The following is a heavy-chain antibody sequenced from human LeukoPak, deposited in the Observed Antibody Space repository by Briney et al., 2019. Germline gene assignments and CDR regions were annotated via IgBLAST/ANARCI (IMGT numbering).Heavy chain of an antibody. V-gene: IGHV1-69*01. CDR2: IIPIFGTA. CDR1: GGTFSSYA. Sequence: SVKVSCKASGGTFSSYAISWVRQAPGQGLEWMGGIIPIFGTANYAQKFQGRVTITADESTSTAYMELSSLRSEDTAVYYCARQSYYDILTGFMDVWGKGTTVTISS. J-gene: IGHJ6*03. D-gene: IGHD3-9*01. CDR3: ARQSYYDILTGFMDV.